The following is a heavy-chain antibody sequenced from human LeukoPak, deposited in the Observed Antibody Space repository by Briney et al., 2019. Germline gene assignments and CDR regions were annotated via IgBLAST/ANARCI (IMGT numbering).Heavy chain of an antibody. CDR2: IKRKSKGATP. CDR3: VTDLRRELLYVDY. J-gene: IGHJ4*02. CDR1: VFSFNNAW. D-gene: IGHD1-26*01. V-gene: IGHV3-15*01. Sequence: PGGPRRLSGAASVFSFNNAWMTGVRRAPGRGREGVGLIKRKSKGATPDYAATVKTRYTISRENKKHTLYLQMNSLHTKYTAVYYFVTDLRRELLYVDYWGQGTLVTVSS.